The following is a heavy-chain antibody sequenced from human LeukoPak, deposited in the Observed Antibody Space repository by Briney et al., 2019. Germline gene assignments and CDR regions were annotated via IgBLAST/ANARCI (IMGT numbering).Heavy chain of an antibody. D-gene: IGHD3-22*01. Sequence: SETLSLTCAVSGGSISGNNWWSWVRQPPGKGLEWIGEVYHDGSTNYNPSLQSRVTISLDKSKNQFSLKLSSVTAADTAMYYCARSLYYDTSGPFDFWGQGALVSVSS. J-gene: IGHJ4*02. CDR1: GGSISGNNW. CDR3: ARSLYYDTSGPFDF. CDR2: VYHDGST. V-gene: IGHV4-4*02.